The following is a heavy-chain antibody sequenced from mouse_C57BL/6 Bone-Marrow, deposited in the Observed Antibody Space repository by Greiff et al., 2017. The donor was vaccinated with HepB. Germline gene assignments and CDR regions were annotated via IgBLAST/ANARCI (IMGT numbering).Heavy chain of an antibody. V-gene: IGHV1-4*01. J-gene: IGHJ1*03. D-gene: IGHD1-1*01. Sequence: VQLQQSGDELARPGASVKMSCKASGYTFTSYTMHWVKQRPGQGLEWIGYINPSSGYTKYNQKFKDKATLTADKSSSTAYMQLSSLTSEDSAVYYCARNYGSTYWYFDVWGTGTTVTVSS. CDR2: INPSSGYT. CDR3: ARNYGSTYWYFDV. CDR1: GYTFTSYT.